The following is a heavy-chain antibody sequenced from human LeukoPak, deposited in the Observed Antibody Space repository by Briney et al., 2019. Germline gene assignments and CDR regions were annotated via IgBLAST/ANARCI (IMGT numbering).Heavy chain of an antibody. J-gene: IGHJ4*02. D-gene: IGHD2-15*01. CDR3: AKRPSGGRDFDY. V-gene: IGHV3-23*01. CDR2: IGGSGAGT. CDR1: GFTFSTHA. Sequence: PGGSLRLSCAASGFTFSTHAMSWARQAPGKGLEWVSAIGGSGAGTYYTDSVKGRFTISRDNSKNTLFLQMNSLRAEDTAVYYCAKRPSGGRDFDYWGQGTLVTVSS.